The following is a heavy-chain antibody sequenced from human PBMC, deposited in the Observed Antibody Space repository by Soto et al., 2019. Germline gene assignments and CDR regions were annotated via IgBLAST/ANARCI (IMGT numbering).Heavy chain of an antibody. CDR3: ARDQTDSVGDSDS. CDR1: GFNFSSYG. J-gene: IGHJ4*02. V-gene: IGHV3-33*01. D-gene: IGHD2-15*01. CDR2: IWNDGSNE. Sequence: QVQLVESGGGVVQPGGSLRLSCEASGFNFSSYGIHWVRQAPGKGLEWVAIIWNDGSNEYYADSVKGRFTISRDNSKNTVYLQVSKLRAEDTAVYFCARDQTDSVGDSDSWGQGTLVTVSS.